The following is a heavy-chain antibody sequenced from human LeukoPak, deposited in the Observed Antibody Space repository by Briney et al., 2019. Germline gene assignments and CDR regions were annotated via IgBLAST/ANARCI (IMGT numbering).Heavy chain of an antibody. J-gene: IGHJ4*02. CDR3: AKDYSWGSDY. Sequence: QSGGSLRLSCAASEFTVSTNHMSWVRQAPGKGLEWVSVIYSGGSTYYADSVKGRFTISRDNSKNTLYLQMNSLRAEDTAVYYCAKDYSWGSDYWGQGTLVTVSS. D-gene: IGHD7-27*01. CDR1: EFTVSTNH. V-gene: IGHV3-66*01. CDR2: IYSGGST.